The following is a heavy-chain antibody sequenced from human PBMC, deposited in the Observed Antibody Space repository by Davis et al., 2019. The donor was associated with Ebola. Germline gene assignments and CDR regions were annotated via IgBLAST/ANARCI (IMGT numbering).Heavy chain of an antibody. V-gene: IGHV3-9*01. J-gene: IGHJ4*02. CDR2: ISWNSGSI. Sequence: PGGSLRLSCAASGFTFDDYAMHWVRQAPGKGLEWVSGISWNSGSIGYADSVKGRFTISRDNAKNSLYLQMNSLRAEDTALYYCAKDMAYGAAAGTGFDYWGQGTLVTVSS. CDR1: GFTFDDYA. D-gene: IGHD6-13*01. CDR3: AKDMAYGAAAGTGFDY.